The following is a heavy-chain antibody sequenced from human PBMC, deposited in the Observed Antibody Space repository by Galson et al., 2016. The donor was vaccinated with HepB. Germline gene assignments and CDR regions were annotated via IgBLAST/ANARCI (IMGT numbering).Heavy chain of an antibody. J-gene: IGHJ4*02. CDR2: VYYTGST. Sequence: ETLSLTCTVSGGSIRNYYWSWIRQPPGKGLEWIGYVYYTGSTIYNPSLKSRVTISVDTSKNQFSLKLNSVTAADTAVYYCARTGGFLLPNQPIDYWGQGTLVTVSS. CDR1: GGSIRNYY. D-gene: IGHD1-1*01. CDR3: ARTGGFLLPNQPIDY. V-gene: IGHV4-59*01.